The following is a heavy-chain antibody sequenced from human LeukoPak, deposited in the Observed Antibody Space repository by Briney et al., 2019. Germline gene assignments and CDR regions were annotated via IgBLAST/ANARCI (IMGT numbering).Heavy chain of an antibody. Sequence: SETLSLTCTVSGGSISSYYWSWIRQAPGKGLEWIGYIYYSGSPNYNPSLKSRVTMSVDTSKSQFSLKLSSVTAADTAMYYCARDRTLAYWGQGALATVPS. V-gene: IGHV4-59*01. CDR3: ARDRTLAY. CDR2: IYYSGSP. J-gene: IGHJ4*02. CDR1: GGSISSYY. D-gene: IGHD6-13*01.